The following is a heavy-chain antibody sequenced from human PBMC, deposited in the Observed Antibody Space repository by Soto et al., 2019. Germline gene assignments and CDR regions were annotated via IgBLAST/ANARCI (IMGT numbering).Heavy chain of an antibody. V-gene: IGHV3-21*01. J-gene: IGHJ6*03. D-gene: IGHD7-27*01. CDR1: GFTFSSYS. CDR2: ISSSSSYI. Sequence: EVQLVESGGGLVKPGGSLRLSCAASGFTFSSYSMNWVRQAPGKGLEWVSSISSSSSYIYYADSVKGRFTISRDNAKNSLYLQMNSLRAEDTAVYYCARPWGHYYYYYYMDVWGKWTTVTVSS. CDR3: ARPWGHYYYYYYMDV.